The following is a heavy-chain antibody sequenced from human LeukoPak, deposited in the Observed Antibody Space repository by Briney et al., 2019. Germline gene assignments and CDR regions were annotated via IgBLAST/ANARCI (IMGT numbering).Heavy chain of an antibody. J-gene: IGHJ5*02. CDR1: GLTFSSYV. CDR3: AKRLRITIFGDNDP. V-gene: IGHV3-23*01. CDR2: ISGSGGST. Sequence: GTLRLSCAASGLTFSSYVMIWLGPAPGRGLDWVSAISGSGGSTYYADSVKGRFTISRDNSKNTLYLQMNSLRAEDTAVYYCAKRLRITIFGDNDPWGQGTLVTVS. D-gene: IGHD3-3*01.